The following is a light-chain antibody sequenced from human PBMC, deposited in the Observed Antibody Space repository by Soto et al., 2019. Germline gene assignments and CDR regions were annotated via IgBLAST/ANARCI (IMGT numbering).Light chain of an antibody. J-gene: IGKJ3*01. V-gene: IGKV1-5*01. CDR1: QSINSW. CDR3: QQYKKYPFT. CDR2: DAS. Sequence: DIHMTQSPSTLSASLGDRVSITCRASQSINSWLAWYQQKPGKAPKLLIYDASSLQSGVPSRFSGSETRAEFTHTISGLQPDDFANYYGQQYKKYPFTCGPGTKV.